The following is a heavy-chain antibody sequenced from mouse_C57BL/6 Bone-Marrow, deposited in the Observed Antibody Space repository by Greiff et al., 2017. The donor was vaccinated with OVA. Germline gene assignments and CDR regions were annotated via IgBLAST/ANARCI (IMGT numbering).Heavy chain of an antibody. D-gene: IGHD2-4*01. Sequence: VQLQQSGPELVKPGASVKISCKASGYAFSSSWMNWVKQRPGKGLEWIGRIYPGDGDTNYNGKFKGKATLTADKSSSTAYMQLSSLTSEDSAVYFCARSLYYDYKFAYWGQGTLVTVSA. J-gene: IGHJ3*01. CDR2: IYPGDGDT. V-gene: IGHV1-82*01. CDR1: GYAFSSSW. CDR3: ARSLYYDYKFAY.